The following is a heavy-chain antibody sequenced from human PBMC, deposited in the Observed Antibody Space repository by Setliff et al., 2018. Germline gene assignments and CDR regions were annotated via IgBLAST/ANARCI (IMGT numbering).Heavy chain of an antibody. CDR3: ARGKIRITMIVVPTGGAFDI. CDR1: GGSISSSSYY. D-gene: IGHD3-22*01. Sequence: PSETLSLTCTVSGGSISSSSYYWGWIRQPPGKGLEWIGAINHSGSTNYNPSLKSRVTISVDTSRNQFSLKLSSVTAADTAVYYCARGKIRITMIVVPTGGAFDIWGQGTMVTVSS. J-gene: IGHJ3*02. V-gene: IGHV4-39*07. CDR2: INHSGST.